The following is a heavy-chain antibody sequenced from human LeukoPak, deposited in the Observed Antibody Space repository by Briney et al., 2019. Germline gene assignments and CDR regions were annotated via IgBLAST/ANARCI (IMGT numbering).Heavy chain of an antibody. CDR1: GFTLSSNW. D-gene: IGHD3-10*01. CDR2: INSAGSIT. Sequence: GGSLRLSCAASGFTLSSNWMHWVRQVPGEGLLWVARINSAGSITTCADSVKGRFTISRDNAKNTLYLQMNSLRAEDTAVYYCARDFTFYGSGPHFDYWGLGTLVTVSS. CDR3: ARDFTFYGSGPHFDY. J-gene: IGHJ4*02. V-gene: IGHV3-74*03.